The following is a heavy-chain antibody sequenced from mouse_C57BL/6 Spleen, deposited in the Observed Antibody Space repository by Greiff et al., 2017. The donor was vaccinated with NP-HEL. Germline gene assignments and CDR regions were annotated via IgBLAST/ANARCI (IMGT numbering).Heavy chain of an antibody. Sequence: VQLQQSGPELVKPGASVKISCKASGYSFTSYYIHWVKQRPGQGLEWIGWIYPGSGNTKYNEKFKGKATLTADTSSSTAYMQLSSLTSEDSAVYYCARREYGNYVYWGQGTLVTVSA. J-gene: IGHJ3*01. V-gene: IGHV1-66*01. D-gene: IGHD2-10*02. CDR3: ARREYGNYVY. CDR2: IYPGSGNT. CDR1: GYSFTSYY.